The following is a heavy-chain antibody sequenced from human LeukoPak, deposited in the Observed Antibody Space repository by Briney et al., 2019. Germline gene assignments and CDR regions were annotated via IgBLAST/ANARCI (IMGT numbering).Heavy chain of an antibody. CDR3: ARSMLGGFGELFPFDY. V-gene: IGHV1-2*02. J-gene: IGHJ4*02. Sequence: ASVKVSCKTSGYTFTDYYIHWVRQAPGQGLEWMGWINPYSGATNYPQKFQGRVTMTIDTSTTTAYMELSSVRSEDTGVYYCARSMLGGFGELFPFDYWGQGTLVTVSS. CDR2: INPYSGAT. CDR1: GYTFTDYY. D-gene: IGHD3-10*01.